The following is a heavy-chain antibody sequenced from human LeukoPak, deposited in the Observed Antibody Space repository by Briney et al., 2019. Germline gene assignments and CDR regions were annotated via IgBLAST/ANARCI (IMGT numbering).Heavy chain of an antibody. CDR2: INPDNGDN. V-gene: IGHV1-3*03. CDR1: GYSFTRQE. J-gene: IGHJ5*02. D-gene: IGHD3-22*01. Sequence: ASVTVSCKPSGYSFTRQELHWVRPAPAQRLAWLGCINPDNGDNTYSQECQGRVTITRDTSTSTAYMELSSLRSEDLAVYYCVAQYYDSIGFSPRNWFDPWGQGTLVTVSS. CDR3: VAQYYDSIGFSPRNWFDP.